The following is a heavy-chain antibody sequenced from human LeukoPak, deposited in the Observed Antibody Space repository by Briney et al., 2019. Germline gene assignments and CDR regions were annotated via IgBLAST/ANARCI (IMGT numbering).Heavy chain of an antibody. CDR1: GFTFSSYA. V-gene: IGHV3-23*01. CDR2: ISGSGGST. CDR3: AKSYRGVVRGGSYYYYYMDV. J-gene: IGHJ6*03. Sequence: GGSLRLSCAASGFTFSSYAMSWVRQAPGKGLEWVSAISGSGGSTYYADSVKGRFTISRDNSKNTLYLQMNSLRDEDTAVYYCAKSYRGVVRGGSYYYYYMDVWGKGTTVTVSS. D-gene: IGHD3-10*01.